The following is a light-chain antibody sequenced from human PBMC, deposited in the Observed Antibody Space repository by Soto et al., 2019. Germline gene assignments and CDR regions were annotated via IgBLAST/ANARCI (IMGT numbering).Light chain of an antibody. Sequence: AIQMTQSPSSLSASVGDRVTITCRASQGIRNDLGWYQQKPGKAPKLLIYEASILESGVPSRFSGSGFGTEFTLTINGLLPEDFVTYYCQQYNNWPSFGQGTKVDIK. CDR2: EAS. V-gene: IGKV1-6*01. J-gene: IGKJ1*01. CDR1: QGIRND. CDR3: QQYNNWPS.